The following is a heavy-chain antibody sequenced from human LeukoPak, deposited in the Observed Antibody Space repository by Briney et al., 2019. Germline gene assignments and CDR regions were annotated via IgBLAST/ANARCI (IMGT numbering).Heavy chain of an antibody. D-gene: IGHD6-6*01. CDR1: GGSISSSSYY. V-gene: IGHV4-39*01. Sequence: PSETLSLTCTVSGGSISSSSYYWGWIRQPPGKGLEWIGSIYYSGSTYYNPSLKSRVTISVDTSKNQFSLKLSSVTAADTAVYYCARHSSGSAKGRPDYWGQGTLVTVSS. CDR3: ARHSSGSAKGRPDY. CDR2: IYYSGST. J-gene: IGHJ4*02.